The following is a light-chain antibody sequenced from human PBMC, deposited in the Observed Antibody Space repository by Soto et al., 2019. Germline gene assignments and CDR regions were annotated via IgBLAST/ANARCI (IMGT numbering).Light chain of an antibody. V-gene: IGKV1-5*03. CDR3: QQYNSYPIT. CDR1: QSISSW. CDR2: KAS. J-gene: IGKJ5*01. Sequence: DIQMTQSPSTLSASVRDRVTITCRASQSISSWLAWYQQKPGKAPKSLIYKASSLESGVPSRFSGGGSGTEFTLTISSLQPDDFATYYCQQYNSYPITFGQGTRLEIK.